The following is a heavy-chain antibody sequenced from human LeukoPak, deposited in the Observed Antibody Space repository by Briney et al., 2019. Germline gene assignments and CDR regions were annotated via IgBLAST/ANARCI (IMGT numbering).Heavy chain of an antibody. J-gene: IGHJ4*02. CDR2: INHSGST. Sequence: SGTLSPTLAVYGGSFSGYYWSWVRQPPGEGLEWVGEINHSGSTNYNPSLKSRVTISVDTSKNQFSLKLSSVTAADTAVYYCARGRILWFGELYYFDYWGQGTLVTVSS. V-gene: IGHV4-34*01. CDR3: ARGRILWFGELYYFDY. D-gene: IGHD3-10*01. CDR1: GGSFSGYY.